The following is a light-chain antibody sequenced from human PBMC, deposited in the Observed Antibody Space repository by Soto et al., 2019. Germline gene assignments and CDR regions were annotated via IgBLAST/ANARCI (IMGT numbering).Light chain of an antibody. CDR1: QSVAND. CDR3: QQYNKWPQT. V-gene: IGKV3-15*01. CDR2: GAS. Sequence: EIVRTQSPATLSVAPGERATLSCRASQSVANDLAWYQHKPGQAPRLLTHGASTRATGIPARFSGVGSGTEFTLTISSMQSEDFAVYYCQQYNKWPQTFGQGTRLEI. J-gene: IGKJ5*01.